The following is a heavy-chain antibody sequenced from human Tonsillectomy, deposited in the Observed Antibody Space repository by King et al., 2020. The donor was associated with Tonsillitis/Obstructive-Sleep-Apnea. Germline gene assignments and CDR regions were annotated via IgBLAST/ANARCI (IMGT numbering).Heavy chain of an antibody. J-gene: IGHJ3*02. V-gene: IGHV4-59*01. CDR2: IYYSGST. CDR1: GGSISSYY. D-gene: IGHD3-3*01. Sequence: QLQESGPGLVKPSETLSLTCTVSGGSISSYYWSWIRQPPGKGLEWIGYIYYSGSTNYNPSLKSRVTISVDTSKNQFSLKLSSVTAADTAVYYCARTIISEGLYDFWSGYYTNDAFDIWGQGTMVTVSS. CDR3: ARTIISEGLYDFWSGYYTNDAFDI.